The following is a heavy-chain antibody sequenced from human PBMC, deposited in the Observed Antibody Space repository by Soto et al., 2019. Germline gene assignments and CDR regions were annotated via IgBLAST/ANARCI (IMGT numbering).Heavy chain of an antibody. J-gene: IGHJ6*02. CDR1: GYTFTSYY. Sequence: QVQLVQSGAEVKKPGASVKVSCKASGYTFTSYYMHWVRQAPGQGLEWMGIVNPSGGSTSYAQKFQGRVTMTRDTYPSTVYMELRSLRSEDTAVYDCARTEVTVTTPPYYYYGMDVWGQGTTVTVSS. CDR3: ARTEVTVTTPPYYYYGMDV. D-gene: IGHD4-17*01. CDR2: VNPSGGST. V-gene: IGHV1-46*01.